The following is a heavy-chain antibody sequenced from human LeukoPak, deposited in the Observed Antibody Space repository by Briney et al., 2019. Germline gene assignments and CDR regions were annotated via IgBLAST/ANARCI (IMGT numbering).Heavy chain of an antibody. CDR2: IYYSGST. CDR1: GGSISSYY. J-gene: IGHJ3*02. V-gene: IGHV4-59*01. Sequence: SETLSLTRTASGGSISSYYWSWIRQPPGKGLEWIGYIYYSGSTNYNPSLKSRVTISLDTSKNQFSLKLSSVTAADTAVYYCARDRSEDAFDIWGQGTMVTVSS. CDR3: ARDRSEDAFDI.